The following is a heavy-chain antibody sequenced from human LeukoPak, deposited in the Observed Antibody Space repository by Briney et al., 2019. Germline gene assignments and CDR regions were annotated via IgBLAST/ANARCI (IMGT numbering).Heavy chain of an antibody. D-gene: IGHD5-18*01. CDR2: MSGSGGST. V-gene: IGHV3-23*01. CDR1: GFTFSSYA. J-gene: IGHJ4*02. CDR3: AKNGVSYGYDSDFDY. Sequence: GGSLRLSCAASGFTFSSYAMSWVRQAPGKGLEWVSAMSGSGGSTYYADSVKGRFTISRDNSKNTLYLQMNSLRAEDTAVYYCAKNGVSYGYDSDFDYRGQGTLVTVSS.